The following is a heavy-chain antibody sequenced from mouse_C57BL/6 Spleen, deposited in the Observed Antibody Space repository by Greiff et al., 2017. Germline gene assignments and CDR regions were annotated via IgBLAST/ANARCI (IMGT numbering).Heavy chain of an antibody. D-gene: IGHD1-1*01. CDR3: TTPRYYGSSYRVGWFAY. Sequence: VQLQQSGAELVRPGASVKLSCTASGFNINDDYMHWVKQRPEQGLEWIGWIDPENGDTEYASKFQGKATITADTSSNTAYLQLSSLTSEDTAVYYCTTPRYYGSSYRVGWFAYWGQGPLVTVSA. CDR1: GFNINDDY. V-gene: IGHV14-4*01. J-gene: IGHJ3*01. CDR2: IDPENGDT.